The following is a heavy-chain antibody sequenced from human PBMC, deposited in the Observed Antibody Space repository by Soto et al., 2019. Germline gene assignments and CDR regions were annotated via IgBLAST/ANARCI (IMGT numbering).Heavy chain of an antibody. CDR1: GFSLTTSGVG. CDR3: AHRAVPAAGFNYFDY. J-gene: IGHJ4*02. Sequence: QITLKESGPTLVKPTQTLTLTCTFSGFSLTTSGVGVGWIRQPPGKALEWLALIYWNDDKRYSPSLKSRLTITKDTSKNQVVLTVTNMDPVDTATYYCAHRAVPAAGFNYFDYWGQGTLVTVSS. V-gene: IGHV2-5*01. D-gene: IGHD2-2*01. CDR2: IYWNDDK.